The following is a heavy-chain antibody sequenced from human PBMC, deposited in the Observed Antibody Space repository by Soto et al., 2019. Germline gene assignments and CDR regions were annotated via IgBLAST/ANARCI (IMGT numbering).Heavy chain of an antibody. D-gene: IGHD2-8*01. Sequence: EVQLVESGGGLVQPGGSLRLSCAASGFTFSTYWMTWVRQAPGKGLEWVANIKQDGSEKYYVDSVKGRFTISSDNAKNSLHLQMNSLRAEDAAVYYCARDQYADYWGQGTLVTVSS. V-gene: IGHV3-7*04. CDR3: ARDQYADY. CDR1: GFTFSTYW. J-gene: IGHJ4*02. CDR2: IKQDGSEK.